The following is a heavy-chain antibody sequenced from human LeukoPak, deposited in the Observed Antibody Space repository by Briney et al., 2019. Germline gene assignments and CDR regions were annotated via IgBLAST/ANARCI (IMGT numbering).Heavy chain of an antibody. V-gene: IGHV4-39*01. D-gene: IGHD6-6*01. Sequence: SEILSLTCTVSGGSISTSTYYWGWIRQPPGKGLEWIESIYYSGNTYYNPSLKSRVTISVDTSKNQFSLKVSSVTAADTAVYYCASDHQLVYYFDYWGQGTLVTVSS. CDR2: IYYSGNT. J-gene: IGHJ4*02. CDR1: GGSISTSTYY. CDR3: ASDHQLVYYFDY.